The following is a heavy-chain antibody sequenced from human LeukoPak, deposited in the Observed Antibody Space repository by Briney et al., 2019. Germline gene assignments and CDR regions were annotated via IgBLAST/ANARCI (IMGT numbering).Heavy chain of an antibody. CDR3: ARGPVTTPEFFDL. J-gene: IGHJ2*01. CDR2: IGTAGDT. D-gene: IGHD4-23*01. V-gene: IGHV3-13*01. CDR1: GFTFNTYD. Sequence: GGSLRLSCAASGFTFNTYDMHWVRQGAGKSLERVSSIGTAGDTYYPDSVKGRFTISRENVKDSFDLQMNSLKAGDTAVYYCARGPVTTPEFFDLWGRGTLVTVFS.